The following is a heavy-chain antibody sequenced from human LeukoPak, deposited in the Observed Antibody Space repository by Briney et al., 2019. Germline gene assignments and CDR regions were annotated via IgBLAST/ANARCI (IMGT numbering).Heavy chain of an antibody. D-gene: IGHD6-13*01. V-gene: IGHV4-59*01. Sequence: SETLSLTCTVSGGSISSYYWSWIRQPPGXXLEWIXYXXXSGSTNYNPSLKSRVTISVDTSKNQFSLKLSSVTAADTAVYYCARVPGIAAAGTGYYYGMDVWGQGTTVTVSS. CDR2: XXXSGST. CDR3: ARVPGIAAAGTGYYYGMDV. CDR1: GGSISSYY. J-gene: IGHJ6*02.